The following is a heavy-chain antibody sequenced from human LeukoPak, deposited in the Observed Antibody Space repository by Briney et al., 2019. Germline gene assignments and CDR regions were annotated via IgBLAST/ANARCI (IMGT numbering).Heavy chain of an antibody. J-gene: IGHJ4*02. CDR1: GFTFSSYE. CDR3: ARAKRGSGSYYFHY. D-gene: IGHD1-26*01. CDR2: ISSSGSTI. V-gene: IGHV3-48*03. Sequence: PGGSLRLSCAASGFTFSSYEMNWVRQAPGKGLEWVSYISSSGSTIYYADSVKGRFTISRDNAKNSLYLQMNSLRAEDTAVYYCARAKRGSGSYYFHYWGQGTLVTVSS.